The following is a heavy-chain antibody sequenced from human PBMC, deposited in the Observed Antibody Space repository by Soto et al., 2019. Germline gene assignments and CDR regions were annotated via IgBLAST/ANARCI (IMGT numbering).Heavy chain of an antibody. J-gene: IGHJ4*02. V-gene: IGHV3-23*01. CDR2: ISGSGGST. CDR3: ASITYYYDSSGKNHDY. CDR1: GFTFSSYA. Sequence: EVQLLESGGGLVQPGGSLRLSCAASGFTFSSYAMSWVRQAPGKGLEWVSAISGSGGSTYYADSVKGRFTISRDNSKNTLYLQMNSLRAEDTAVYYCASITYYYDSSGKNHDYWGQGTLVTVSS. D-gene: IGHD3-22*01.